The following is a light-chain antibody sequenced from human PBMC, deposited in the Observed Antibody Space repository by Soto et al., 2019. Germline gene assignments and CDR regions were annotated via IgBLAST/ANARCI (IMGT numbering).Light chain of an antibody. CDR2: GAS. J-gene: IGKJ3*01. CDR3: QQYNNWPPFT. Sequence: EIVMTQSPATLSVSPGERVTLSCSASQSVSRSFAWYQQKPGQAPRLLIYGASTRATGIPARFSGSGSGTEFNLTISSLQSEDFAVYYCQQYNNWPPFTFGPGTQVDIK. V-gene: IGKV3-15*01. CDR1: QSVSRS.